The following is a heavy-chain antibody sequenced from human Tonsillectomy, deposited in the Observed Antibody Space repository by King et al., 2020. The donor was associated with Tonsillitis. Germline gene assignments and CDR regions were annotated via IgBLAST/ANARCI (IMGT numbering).Heavy chain of an antibody. D-gene: IGHD1-1*01. CDR2: IGRGDDGT. CDR3: ASDGLEHGFDV. Sequence: EVQLVESGGGLVQPGGSLRLTCAASGFTYSNYGMSWVRQAPGKGLEWVSAIGRGDDGTYYADSVKGRFTISRDISQNTVYLQMNSLRTEDTAVYCCASDGLEHGFDVWGQGTMVTVSS. J-gene: IGHJ3*01. CDR1: GFTYSNYG. V-gene: IGHV3-23*04.